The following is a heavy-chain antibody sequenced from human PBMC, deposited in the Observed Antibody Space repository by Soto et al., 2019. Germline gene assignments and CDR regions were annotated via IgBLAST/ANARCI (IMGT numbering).Heavy chain of an antibody. CDR2: IRWKGTSYNT. D-gene: IGHD6-19*01. CDR3: AMLRGWSGRSNDMAV. V-gene: IGHV3-72*01. J-gene: IGHJ6*02. CDR1: GLIFSDYH. Sequence: ESGGGLVQPGGSLRLSCAASGLIFSDYHMDWVRQAPGNGLEWVGSIRWKGTSYNTEYAASVKGRFTISRDDSKNSLYLQLYRLKTEDTAVDYCAMLRGWSGRSNDMAVWGLATTVTGSS.